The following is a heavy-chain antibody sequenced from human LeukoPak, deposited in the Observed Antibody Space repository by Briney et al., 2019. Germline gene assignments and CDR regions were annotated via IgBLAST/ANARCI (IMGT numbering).Heavy chain of an antibody. J-gene: IGHJ4*02. Sequence: SETLSLTCAVYGGSFSGYYWSWIRQPPGTGLELIGEINHSGSTNYNPSLKSRVTISVDTSKNQFSLKLSSVTAADTAVYYCARDSRSGSYGASFDYWGQGTLVTVSS. CDR3: ARDSRSGSYGASFDY. V-gene: IGHV4-34*01. CDR2: INHSGST. CDR1: GGSFSGYY. D-gene: IGHD1-26*01.